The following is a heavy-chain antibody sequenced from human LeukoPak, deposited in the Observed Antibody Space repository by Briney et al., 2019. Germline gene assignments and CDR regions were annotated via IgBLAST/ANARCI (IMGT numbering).Heavy chain of an antibody. Sequence: GGSLRLSCAASGFTFDDYAMHWVRQAPGKGLEWVSGISWNSGSIGYADSVKGRFTISRDNAKNSLYLQMNSLRAEDTALYYCAKGGIAAAGNYYYYYMDVWGKGTTVTVFS. CDR2: ISWNSGSI. V-gene: IGHV3-9*01. D-gene: IGHD6-13*01. J-gene: IGHJ6*03. CDR1: GFTFDDYA. CDR3: AKGGIAAAGNYYYYYMDV.